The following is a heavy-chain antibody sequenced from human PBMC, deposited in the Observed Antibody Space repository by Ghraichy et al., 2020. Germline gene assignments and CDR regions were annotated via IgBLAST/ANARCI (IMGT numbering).Heavy chain of an antibody. V-gene: IGHV3-21*04. CDR2: ISSSGSYI. CDR3: ARDADYHYDSRDFYPRGWFDP. CDR1: GFTFSTYT. D-gene: IGHD3-22*01. J-gene: IGHJ5*02. Sequence: GGSLRLSCAASGFTFSTYTMNWVRQAPGKGLEWVSSISSSGSYIYYADSLKGRFTISRDNAKNSLYLQMNSLRADDTAVYHCARDADYHYDSRDFYPRGWFDPWGQGTLVTVSS.